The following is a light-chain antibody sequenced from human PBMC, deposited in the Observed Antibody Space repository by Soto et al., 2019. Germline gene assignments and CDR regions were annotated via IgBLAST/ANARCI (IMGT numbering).Light chain of an antibody. J-gene: IGLJ1*01. Sequence: QSVLTEPASFFASPRQSITTSCTGTMMYVGGFNSVSWYQLRPGTAPKLILYDVVDRPSGVSYRFSGSKSGNTASLTISGLQAADEADYFCSSYTSTMTNVFGSGTKVTVL. CDR1: MMYVGGFNS. V-gene: IGLV2-14*03. CDR3: SSYTSTMTNV. CDR2: DVV.